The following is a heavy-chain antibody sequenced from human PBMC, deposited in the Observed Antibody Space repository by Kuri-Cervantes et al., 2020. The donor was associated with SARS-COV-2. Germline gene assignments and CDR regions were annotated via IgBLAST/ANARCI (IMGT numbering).Heavy chain of an antibody. Sequence: SETLSLTCAVSGGSISSSNWWSWVRQPPGKGLEWIGEINHSGSTSYNLSLKSRVTISIDTSKNQFSLRLNSLTAADTAVYFCARVFRTQGFDPWGQGTLVTVSS. CDR3: ARVFRTQGFDP. D-gene: IGHD3-10*01. CDR1: GGSISSSNW. J-gene: IGHJ5*02. CDR2: INHSGST. V-gene: IGHV4-4*02.